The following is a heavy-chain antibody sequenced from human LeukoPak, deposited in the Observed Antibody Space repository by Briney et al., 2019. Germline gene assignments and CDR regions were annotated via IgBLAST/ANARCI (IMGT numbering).Heavy chain of an antibody. CDR3: AKDRTTVTTRDAFDI. CDR1: GFTFSSYA. J-gene: IGHJ3*02. CDR2: ISGSGGST. V-gene: IGHV3-23*01. D-gene: IGHD4-17*01. Sequence: GGSVRLSCAASGFTFSSYAMSWVRQAPAKGLEGVSAISGSGGSTYYADSLRGRFTISRDNSNNTLYLQMNSLRAEDTAVYYCAKDRTTVTTRDAFDIWGQGTMVTVSS.